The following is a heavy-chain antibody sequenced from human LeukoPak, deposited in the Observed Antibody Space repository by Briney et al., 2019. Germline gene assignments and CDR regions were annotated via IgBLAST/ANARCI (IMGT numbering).Heavy chain of an antibody. CDR1: GYTFTGYY. J-gene: IGHJ4*02. V-gene: IGHV1-2*02. D-gene: IGHD1-26*01. CDR3: ARDLHSGSYDLGY. Sequence: ASVKVSCKASGYTFTGYYMHWLRQAPGQGLEWMGWINPNSGGTNYAQKFQGRVTMTRDTSISTAYMELSRLRSDDTAVYYCARDLHSGSYDLGYWGQGTLVTVSS. CDR2: INPNSGGT.